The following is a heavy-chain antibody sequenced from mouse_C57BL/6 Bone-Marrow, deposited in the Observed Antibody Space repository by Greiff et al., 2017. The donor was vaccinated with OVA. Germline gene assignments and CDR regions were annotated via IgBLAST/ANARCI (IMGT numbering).Heavy chain of an antibody. V-gene: IGHV1-64*01. Sequence: QVQLQQPGAELVKPGASVKLSCKASGYTFTSYWMHWVKQRPGQGLEWIGMIHPNSGSTNYNEKFKSKATLTVDKSSSPAYMQLSSLTSEDSAVYYCAKGHYSKGFYAMDYWGQGTSVTVSS. CDR3: AKGHYSKGFYAMDY. CDR2: IHPNSGST. J-gene: IGHJ4*01. CDR1: GYTFTSYW. D-gene: IGHD2-5*01.